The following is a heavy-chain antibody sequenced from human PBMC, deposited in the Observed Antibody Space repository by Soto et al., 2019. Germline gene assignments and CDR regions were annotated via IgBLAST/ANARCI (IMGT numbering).Heavy chain of an antibody. CDR1: GFTVTSHY. V-gene: IGHV3-66*01. Sequence: GSLRLSCAVSGFTVTSHYMSWVRQAPGKGLEWVSVIYSGGSTYYAVSVKGRFTISRDNSKNTLYLQMNSLRAEDTAVYYCARDLYFDYWGQGTLVTVSS. CDR2: IYSGGST. J-gene: IGHJ4*02. CDR3: ARDLYFDY.